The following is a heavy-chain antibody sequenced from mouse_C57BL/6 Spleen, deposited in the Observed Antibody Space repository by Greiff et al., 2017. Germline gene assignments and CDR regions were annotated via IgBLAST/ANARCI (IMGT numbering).Heavy chain of an antibody. Sequence: VQVVESGPGLVAPSQSLSITCTVSGFSLTSYGVHWVRQPPGKGLEWLVVIWSDGSTTYNSALKSRLSISKDNSKSQVFLKMNSLQTDDTAMYYCARHLGDYDGYFDYWGQGTTLTVSS. CDR2: IWSDGST. CDR3: ARHLGDYDGYFDY. J-gene: IGHJ2*01. V-gene: IGHV2-6-1*01. D-gene: IGHD2-4*01. CDR1: GFSLTSYG.